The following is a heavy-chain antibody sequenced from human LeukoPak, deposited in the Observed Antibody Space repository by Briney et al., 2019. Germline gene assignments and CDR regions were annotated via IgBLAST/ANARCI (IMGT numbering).Heavy chain of an antibody. Sequence: GASVKVSCKASGYTFTSYAMNWVRQAPGQGLEWMGWINTNTGNPTYAQGFTGRFVFSLDTSVSTAYLQISSLKAEDTAVYYCARAIRGGLLWFGELKDYMDVWGKGTTVTVSS. V-gene: IGHV7-4-1*02. CDR1: GYTFTSYA. CDR3: ARAIRGGLLWFGELKDYMDV. D-gene: IGHD3-10*01. CDR2: INTNTGNP. J-gene: IGHJ6*03.